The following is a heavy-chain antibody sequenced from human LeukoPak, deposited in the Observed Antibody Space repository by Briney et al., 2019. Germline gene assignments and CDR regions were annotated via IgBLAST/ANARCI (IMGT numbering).Heavy chain of an antibody. J-gene: IGHJ4*02. CDR1: GGFFSGDY. CDR3: ERRIRYSSGWYYFDS. V-gene: IGHV4-34*01. D-gene: IGHD6-19*01. CDR2: INHSGT. Sequence: SETLSLTCAVYGGFFSGDYWNWIRQPPGKGLEWIGEINHSGTNSNPSLKSRVTISVDRSKNQFSLKLSSVTAADTAVYHGERRIRYSSGWYYFDSWGQGTLVTVSS.